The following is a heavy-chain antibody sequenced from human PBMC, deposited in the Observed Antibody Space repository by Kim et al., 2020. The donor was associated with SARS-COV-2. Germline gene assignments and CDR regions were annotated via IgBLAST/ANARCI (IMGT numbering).Heavy chain of an antibody. CDR2: ISSNGGST. J-gene: IGHJ4*02. Sequence: GGSLRLSCSASGFTFSSYAMHWVRQAPGKGLEYVSAISSNGGSTYYADSVKGRFTISRDNSKNTLYLQMSSLRAEDTAVYYCVKKWGRGIVVVPAAGEFDYWGQGTLVTVSS. V-gene: IGHV3-64D*06. D-gene: IGHD2-2*01. CDR3: VKKWGRGIVVVPAAGEFDY. CDR1: GFTFSSYA.